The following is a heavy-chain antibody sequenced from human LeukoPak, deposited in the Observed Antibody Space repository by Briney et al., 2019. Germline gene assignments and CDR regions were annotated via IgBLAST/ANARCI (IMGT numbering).Heavy chain of an antibody. CDR3: AKDRGSYYYYYGMDV. V-gene: IGHV3-23*01. CDR2: ISDIGGDT. Sequence: GGSLRLSCAASRFTFSSYAMNWVRQAPGKGLGWVSAISDIGGDTYYADSVKGRFTISRDNSKNTLYLQMNSLRAEDTAVYYCAKDRGSYYYYYGMDVWGHGTTVTVSS. J-gene: IGHJ6*02. CDR1: RFTFSSYA.